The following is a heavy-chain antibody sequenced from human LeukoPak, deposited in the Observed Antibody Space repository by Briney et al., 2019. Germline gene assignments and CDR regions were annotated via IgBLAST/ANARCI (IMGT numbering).Heavy chain of an antibody. J-gene: IGHJ6*02. Sequence: GRSLRLSCAASGFTFSSYAMHWVRQAPGKGLEWVAVISYDGSNKYYADSVKGRFTISRDNSKNTLYLQMNSLRAEDTAVYYCARGAQTAPAVYYYYGMDVWGQGTTVTVSS. V-gene: IGHV3-30-3*01. CDR1: GFTFSSYA. CDR3: ARGAQTAPAVYYYYGMDV. CDR2: ISYDGSNK. D-gene: IGHD4/OR15-4a*01.